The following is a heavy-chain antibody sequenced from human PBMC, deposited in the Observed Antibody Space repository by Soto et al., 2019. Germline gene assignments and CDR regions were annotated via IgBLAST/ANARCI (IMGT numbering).Heavy chain of an antibody. CDR2: INHSGST. CDR1: GGSFSGYY. CDR3: ARRRRSGYAYYYYGMDV. J-gene: IGHJ6*02. Sequence: SETLSLTCAVYGGSFSGYYWSWIRQPPGKGLEWIGEINHSGSTNYNPSLKSRVTISVDTSENQFSLKLSSVTAADTAVYYCARRRRSGYAYYYYGMDVWGQGTTVTVSS. V-gene: IGHV4-34*01. D-gene: IGHD3-3*01.